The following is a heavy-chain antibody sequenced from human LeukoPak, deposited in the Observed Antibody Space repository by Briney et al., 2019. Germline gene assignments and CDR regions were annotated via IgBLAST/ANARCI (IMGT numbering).Heavy chain of an antibody. J-gene: IGHJ4*02. Sequence: SLKISCAASGFTFNEYAMHWVRQAPGKGLEWVSGISWNSGRIDYADSVKGRFTISRDNAQNFLYLQMNSLRLEDTALYYCTKVRPPGSYYNLAIDYWGQGTLVTVSS. V-gene: IGHV3-9*01. CDR1: GFTFNEYA. D-gene: IGHD3-10*01. CDR2: ISWNSGRI. CDR3: TKVRPPGSYYNLAIDY.